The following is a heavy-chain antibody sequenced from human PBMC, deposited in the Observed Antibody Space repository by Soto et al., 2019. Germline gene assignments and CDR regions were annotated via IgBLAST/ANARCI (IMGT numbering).Heavy chain of an antibody. CDR2: INAGNGNT. Sequence: ASVKVSCKASGYTFTSYAMHWVRQAPGQRLEWMGWINAGNGNTKYSQKFQGRVTITRDTSASTAYMELSSLRSEDTAVYYCARESRPLVPVNWFDPWGQGTLVTVSS. J-gene: IGHJ5*02. CDR1: GYTFTSYA. V-gene: IGHV1-3*01. D-gene: IGHD2-2*01. CDR3: ARESRPLVPVNWFDP.